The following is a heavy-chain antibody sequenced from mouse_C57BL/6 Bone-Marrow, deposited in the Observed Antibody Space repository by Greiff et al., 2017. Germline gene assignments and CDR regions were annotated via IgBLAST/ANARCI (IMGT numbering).Heavy chain of an antibody. CDR2: IDPEDGET. V-gene: IGHV14-2*01. CDR3: ASNWDELFDY. Sequence: EVQLQQSGAELVKPGASVKLSCTASGFNIKDYYMHWVKQRTEQCLEWIGRIDPEDGETKYAPNFQGQATITADTSSNTAYLQLSSLTSRDTAVYYWASNWDELFDYWGQGTTLTVSS. D-gene: IGHD4-1*01. CDR1: GFNIKDYY. J-gene: IGHJ2*01.